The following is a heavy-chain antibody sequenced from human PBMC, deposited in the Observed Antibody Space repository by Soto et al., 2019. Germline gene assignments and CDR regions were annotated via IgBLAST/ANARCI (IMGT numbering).Heavy chain of an antibody. CDR1: GGSISSGGYY. CDR3: ARDNPNYYDSSGTQGYDP. V-gene: IGHV4-31*03. D-gene: IGHD3-22*01. Sequence: SETLSLTCTVSGGSISSGGYYWSWIRQHPGKGLEWIGYIYYSGSTYYNPSLKSRVTISVDTSKNQFSLKLSSVTAADTAVYYCARDNPNYYDSSGTQGYDPWGQGTLVTVSS. CDR2: IYYSGST. J-gene: IGHJ5*02.